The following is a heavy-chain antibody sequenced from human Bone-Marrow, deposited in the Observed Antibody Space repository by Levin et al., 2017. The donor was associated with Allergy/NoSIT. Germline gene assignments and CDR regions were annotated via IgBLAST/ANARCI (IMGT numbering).Heavy chain of an antibody. D-gene: IGHD6-6*01. J-gene: IGHJ6*02. Sequence: GGSLRLSCVASGFTFRNFGIHWVRQAPGKGLEWVAIIWYDGSDKYYADSVKGRFTISRDNSKNTLYLQMDGLRAEDTAVYYCARRLVPAGQAYYGMDVWGPGTTVIVSS. CDR2: IWYDGSDK. V-gene: IGHV3-33*01. CDR3: ARRLVPAGQAYYGMDV. CDR1: GFTFRNFG.